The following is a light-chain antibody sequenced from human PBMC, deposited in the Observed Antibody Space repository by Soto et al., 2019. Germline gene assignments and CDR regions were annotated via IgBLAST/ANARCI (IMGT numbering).Light chain of an antibody. CDR3: AAWDGSLDVGV. V-gene: IGLV1-44*01. CDR2: SSN. Sequence: QPVLTQPPSASGTPGQRVTISCSGSTSNIGSNPVHWYQHLPGTTPKLLMYSSNQRPSGVPDRFSGSKSGTSASLAISGLQSEDEADYYCAAWDGSLDVGVFGGGTKLTVL. CDR1: TSNIGSNP. J-gene: IGLJ3*02.